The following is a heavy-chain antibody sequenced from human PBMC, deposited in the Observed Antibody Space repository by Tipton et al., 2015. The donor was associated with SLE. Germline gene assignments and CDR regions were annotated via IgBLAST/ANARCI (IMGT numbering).Heavy chain of an antibody. J-gene: IGHJ4*02. CDR2: IYYTGTTT. CDR3: VIYSSAPYKAFFDS. Sequence: TLSLTCTVSGGSVSSSSKYWAWIRQSPGKGLEWIGSIYYTGTTTYYNSFLKSRVTMSVDTSKNQFSLKLNSVTATDTAVYYCVIYSSAPYKAFFDSWGQGTLVTVSS. CDR1: GGSVSSSSKY. D-gene: IGHD6-25*01. V-gene: IGHV4-39*07.